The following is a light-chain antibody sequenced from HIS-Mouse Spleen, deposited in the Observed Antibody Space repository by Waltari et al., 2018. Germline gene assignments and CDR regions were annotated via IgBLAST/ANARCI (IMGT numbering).Light chain of an antibody. J-gene: IGLJ3*02. CDR3: AAWDDSLSGRV. Sequence: QSVLTQPPSASGTPGQRVTISCSGSSSNIGSNYVYWYQQLPGTAPKLLIYRNNQRPSGVPDRVSGSKSGTSAALAISGLRSEDEADDYCAAWDDSLSGRVFGGGTKLTVL. CDR2: RNN. V-gene: IGLV1-47*01. CDR1: SSNIGSNY.